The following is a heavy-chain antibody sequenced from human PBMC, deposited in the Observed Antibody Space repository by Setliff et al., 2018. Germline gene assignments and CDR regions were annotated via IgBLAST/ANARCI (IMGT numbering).Heavy chain of an antibody. CDR2: MNPNSGSA. J-gene: IGHJ6*02. CDR1: GYTFTSYD. CDR3: ARMAYYNFLSGYGRGRFYGLDV. V-gene: IGHV1-8*01. D-gene: IGHD3-3*01. Sequence: ASVKVSCKASGYTFTSYDINWVRQATGQGLEWMGWMNPNSGSAGYAQKFQGRLTMTRNTSINTDYMELSSLRSEDTAVYYCARMAYYNFLSGYGRGRFYGLDVWGQGTTVTVSS.